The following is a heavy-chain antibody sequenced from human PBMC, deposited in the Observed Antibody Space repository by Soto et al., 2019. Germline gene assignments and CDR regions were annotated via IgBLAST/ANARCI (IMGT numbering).Heavy chain of an antibody. D-gene: IGHD3-16*02. V-gene: IGHV1-18*01. CDR2: ISAYNGNT. CDR3: ARDRQYVWGSYRSNWFDP. Sequence: QVQLVQSGAEVKKPGASVKVSCKASGYTFTSYGISWVRQAPGQGLEWMGWISAYNGNTNYAQKLQGRVTMTTDTSTSTAYMELRSLGSDDTAVYYCARDRQYVWGSYRSNWFDPWGQGTLVTVSS. CDR1: GYTFTSYG. J-gene: IGHJ5*02.